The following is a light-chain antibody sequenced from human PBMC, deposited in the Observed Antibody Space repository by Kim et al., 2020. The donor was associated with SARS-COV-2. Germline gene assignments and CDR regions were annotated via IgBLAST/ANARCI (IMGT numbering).Light chain of an antibody. CDR2: DVS. Sequence: ASVGDIVTITCQATQVIRKFLNWYQQRPGKAPELLIYDVSNLQTGVPSRFSGSGYGTHFTLTISSLQPEDVATYYCQQNDNFPITFGQGTRLEIK. CDR3: QQNDNFPIT. V-gene: IGKV1-33*01. CDR1: QVIRKF. J-gene: IGKJ5*01.